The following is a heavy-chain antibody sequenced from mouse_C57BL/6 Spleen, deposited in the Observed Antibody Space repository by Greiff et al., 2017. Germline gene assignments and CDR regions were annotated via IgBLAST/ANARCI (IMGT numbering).Heavy chain of an antibody. J-gene: IGHJ2*01. CDR3: ARVYGSSFDY. D-gene: IGHD1-1*01. CDR2: IDPSDSYT. CDR1: GYTFTSYW. V-gene: IGHV1-69*01. Sequence: QVQLKQPGAELVMPGASVKLSCKASGYTFTSYWMHWVKQRPGQGLEWIGEIDPSDSYTNYNQKFKGKSTLTVDKSSSTAYMQLSSLTSEDSAVYYCARVYGSSFDYWGQGTTLTVSS.